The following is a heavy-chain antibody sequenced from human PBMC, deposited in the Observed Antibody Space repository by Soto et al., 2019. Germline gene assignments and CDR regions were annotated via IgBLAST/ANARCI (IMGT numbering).Heavy chain of an antibody. V-gene: IGHV4-34*01. CDR3: ARGVLLWFGESPYYYYYMDV. CDR1: GGSFSGYY. J-gene: IGHJ6*03. D-gene: IGHD3-10*01. Sequence: QVQLQQWGAGLLKPSETLSLTCAVYGGSFSGYYWSWIRQPPGKGLEWIGEINHSGSTNYNPSLKSRVTISVDTSKNQFSLKLSSMTAADTAVYYCARGVLLWFGESPYYYYYMDVWGKGTTVTVSS. CDR2: INHSGST.